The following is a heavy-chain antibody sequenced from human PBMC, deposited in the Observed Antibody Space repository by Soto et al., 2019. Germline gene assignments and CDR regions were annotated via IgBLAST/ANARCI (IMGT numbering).Heavy chain of an antibody. CDR2: IKQDGSEK. V-gene: IGHV3-7*01. CDR1: GFTFSSYW. CDR3: ARDRSAVVVAAVDY. Sequence: EVQLVESGGGLVQPGGSLRLSCAASGFTFSSYWMSWVRQAPGKGLEWVANIKQDGSEKYYVDSVKGRFTISRDNAKNSLYLQMNSLRAEDTAVYYCARDRSAVVVAAVDYWGQGTLVTVSS. J-gene: IGHJ4*02. D-gene: IGHD2-15*01.